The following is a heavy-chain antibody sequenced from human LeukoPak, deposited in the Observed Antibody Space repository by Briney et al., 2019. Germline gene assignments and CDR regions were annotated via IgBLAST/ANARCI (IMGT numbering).Heavy chain of an antibody. Sequence: GGSLRLSCAASGFTFSDYYMNWIRQAPGKGLEWVSYISSSGSIIKYSDSVKGRFTISRDNAQNSLSLQMNSLRAEDTAVYYCASGRQEMATIPFDYWGQGTLVTVSS. D-gene: IGHD5-12*01. V-gene: IGHV3-11*04. J-gene: IGHJ4*02. CDR2: ISSSGSII. CDR3: ASGRQEMATIPFDY. CDR1: GFTFSDYY.